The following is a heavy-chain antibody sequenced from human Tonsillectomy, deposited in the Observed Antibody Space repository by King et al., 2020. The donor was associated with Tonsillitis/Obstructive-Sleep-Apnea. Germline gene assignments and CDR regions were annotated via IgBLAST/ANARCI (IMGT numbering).Heavy chain of an antibody. CDR3: AMPLGTTAMASYFDY. D-gene: IGHD5-18*01. CDR2: IKQDGSEK. J-gene: IGHJ4*02. V-gene: IGHV3-7*03. Sequence: VQLVESGGGLVQPGGSLRLSCAASGFTFSSYWMSWVRQAPGKGLEWVANIKQDGSEKYYVDSVKGRFTISRDNAKNSLYLQMNSLRAEDTALYYCAMPLGTTAMASYFDYWGQGTLVTVSS. CDR1: GFTFSSYW.